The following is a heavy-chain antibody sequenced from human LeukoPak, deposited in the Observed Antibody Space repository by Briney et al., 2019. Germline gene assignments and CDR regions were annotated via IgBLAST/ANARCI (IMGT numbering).Heavy chain of an antibody. CDR1: GFTFSSYG. D-gene: IGHD3-10*02. Sequence: GRSLRLSCAASGFTFSSYGMHWVRQAPGKGLEWVAVISYDGSNKYYADSVKGRFTISGDNSKNTLYLQMNSLRAEDTAVYYCAELGMIGGVWGKGTTVTISS. V-gene: IGHV3-30*18. CDR2: ISYDGSNK. J-gene: IGHJ6*04. CDR3: AELGMIGGV.